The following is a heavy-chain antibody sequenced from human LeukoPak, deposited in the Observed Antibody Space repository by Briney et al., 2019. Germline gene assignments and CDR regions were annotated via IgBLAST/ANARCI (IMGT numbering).Heavy chain of an antibody. CDR1: GGYS. J-gene: IGHJ5*02. CDR3: ARSMVRGVIIGWFDP. V-gene: IGHV4-30-2*05. Sequence: GGYSWSWIRQPPGKGLEWIGYIYHSGSTYYNPSLKGRVTISVDTSKNQFSLKLSSVTAADTAVYYCARSMVRGVIIGWFDPWGQGTLVTVSS. D-gene: IGHD3-10*01. CDR2: IYHSGST.